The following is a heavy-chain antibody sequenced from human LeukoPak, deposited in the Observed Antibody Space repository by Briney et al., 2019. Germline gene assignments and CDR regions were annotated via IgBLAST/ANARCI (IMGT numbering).Heavy chain of an antibody. CDR1: GFTFSGSA. V-gene: IGHV3-73*01. CDR3: RAAADLNDY. CDR2: IRSKADSYTT. J-gene: IGHJ4*02. Sequence: GGSLKLSRAASGFTFSGSAMHWVRQASGKGLEWLGRIRSKADSYTTAYAASVKGRFIVSRDDSKNTAYLQMNSLKTEDTAVYYCRAAADLNDYWGQGTLVTVSS. D-gene: IGHD6-13*01.